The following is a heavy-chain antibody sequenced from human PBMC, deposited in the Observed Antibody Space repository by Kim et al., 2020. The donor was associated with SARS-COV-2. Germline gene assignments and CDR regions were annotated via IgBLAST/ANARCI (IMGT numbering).Heavy chain of an antibody. CDR3: ARHALGELLILPFDY. V-gene: IGHV5-10-1*01. Sequence: GESLKISCKGSGYSFTSYWISWVRQMPGKGLEWMGRIDPSDSYTNYSPSFQGHVTISADKSISTAYLQWSSLKASDTAMYYCARHALGELLILPFDYWGQGTLVTVSS. D-gene: IGHD3-10*01. CDR2: IDPSDSYT. J-gene: IGHJ4*02. CDR1: GYSFTSYW.